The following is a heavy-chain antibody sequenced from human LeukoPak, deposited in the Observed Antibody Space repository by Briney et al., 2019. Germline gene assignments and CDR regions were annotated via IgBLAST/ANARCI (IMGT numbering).Heavy chain of an antibody. V-gene: IGHV4-39*07. CDR1: GGSISSSSYY. CDR2: IYYSGST. D-gene: IGHD3-16*01. J-gene: IGHJ4*02. Sequence: SETLSLTCTVSGGSISSSSYYWGWIRQPPGKGLEWIGSIYYSGSTYYNPSLKSRVTISVDTSKNQFSLKLSSVTAADTAVYYCARDREGAPVYYFDYWGQGTLVTVSS. CDR3: ARDREGAPVYYFDY.